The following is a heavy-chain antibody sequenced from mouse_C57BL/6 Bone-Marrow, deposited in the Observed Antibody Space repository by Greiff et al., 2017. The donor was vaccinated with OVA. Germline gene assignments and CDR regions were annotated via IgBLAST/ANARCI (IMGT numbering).Heavy chain of an antibody. V-gene: IGHV1-76*01. Sequence: QVQLKESGAELVRPGASVKLSCKASGYTFTDYYINWVKQRPGQGLEWIARIYPGSGNTYYNEKFKGKATLTAEKSSSTAYMQLSSLTSEDSAVYFCAREGKWLRRRGNYFDYWGQGTTLTVSS. CDR3: AREGKWLRRRGNYFDY. CDR2: IYPGSGNT. D-gene: IGHD2-2*01. CDR1: GYTFTDYY. J-gene: IGHJ2*01.